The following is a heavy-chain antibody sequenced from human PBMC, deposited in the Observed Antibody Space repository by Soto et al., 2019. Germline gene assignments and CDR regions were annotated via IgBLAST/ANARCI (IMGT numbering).Heavy chain of an antibody. D-gene: IGHD1-26*01. V-gene: IGHV3-66*01. CDR3: ARESIVGATNTFDY. Sequence: EVQLVESGGGLVQPGESLRLSCAASGFTVSSNYMSWVRQAPGKGLEWVSIIYSGGSTYHADSVKGRFTISRDNSKNTLYLQMNSLRAEDTAVYYCARESIVGATNTFDYWGQGTLVTVSS. J-gene: IGHJ4*02. CDR2: IYSGGST. CDR1: GFTVSSNY.